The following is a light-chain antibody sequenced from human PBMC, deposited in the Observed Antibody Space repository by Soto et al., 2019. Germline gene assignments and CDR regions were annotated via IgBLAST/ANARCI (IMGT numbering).Light chain of an antibody. V-gene: IGKV3-20*01. CDR2: GAS. J-gene: IGKJ2*01. CDR3: QQYGSSPYT. Sequence: EIVLTQSPGTLSLSPGEIATLSCRASQSVSRSYLAWYQQKPGQAPRLLIYGASSRATGIPDRFSGSGSGTDFTLTISRLEPEDFAVYYCQQYGSSPYTFGQGTKLEIK. CDR1: QSVSRSY.